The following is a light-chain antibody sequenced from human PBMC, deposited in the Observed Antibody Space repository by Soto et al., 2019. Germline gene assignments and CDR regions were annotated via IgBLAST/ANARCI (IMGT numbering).Light chain of an antibody. CDR3: CSYAGSSTYV. Sequence: QSVLNQPASVSGSPGQSITISCTGTSSGVGSYNLVSWYQQHPGKAPKLMIYEVSKRPSGVSNRFSGSKSGNTASLTISGLQAEDEADYYCCSYAGSSTYVFGTGTKVTVL. CDR1: SSGVGSYNL. V-gene: IGLV2-23*02. CDR2: EVS. J-gene: IGLJ1*01.